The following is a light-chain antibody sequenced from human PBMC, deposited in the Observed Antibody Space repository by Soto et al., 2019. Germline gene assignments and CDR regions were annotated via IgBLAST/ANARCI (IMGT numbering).Light chain of an antibody. Sequence: DIQMTQSPSTLSASVGDRVTITCRSSHNIDRWLAWYQQKPGKAPKLLIYDASTLETGVPSRFSGSGSGREFTLTISSLQPGDFATYYCQHCDTGWPFGQGTKVEIK. CDR3: QHCDTGWP. CDR2: DAS. V-gene: IGKV1-5*01. CDR1: HNIDRW. J-gene: IGKJ1*01.